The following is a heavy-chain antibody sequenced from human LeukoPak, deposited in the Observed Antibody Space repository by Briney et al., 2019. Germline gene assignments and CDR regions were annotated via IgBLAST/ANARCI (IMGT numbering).Heavy chain of an antibody. CDR1: GYTFTGYY. Sequence: ASVKVSCKASGYTFTGYYMHWVRQAPGQGLEWMGWINPNRGDTNYEQKFQGRVTMTRDTSISTVYMELNRLSSDDTAVYFCAKDGGGYFYDNSGYYSLGFHHWGQGTLVTAPS. V-gene: IGHV1-2*02. D-gene: IGHD3-22*01. J-gene: IGHJ1*01. CDR3: AKDGGGYFYDNSGYYSLGFHH. CDR2: INPNRGDT.